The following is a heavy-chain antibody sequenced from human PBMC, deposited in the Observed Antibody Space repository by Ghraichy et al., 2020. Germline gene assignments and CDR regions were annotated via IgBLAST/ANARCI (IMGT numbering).Heavy chain of an antibody. V-gene: IGHV1-18*04. CDR2: ISAYNGNT. CDR1: GYTFTSYG. CDR3: ASLHYDSSGYSFILGY. D-gene: IGHD3-22*01. Sequence: ASVKVSCKASGYTFTSYGISWVRQAPGQGLEWMGWISAYNGNTNYAQKLQGRVTMTTDTSTSTAYMELRSLRSDDTAVYYCASLHYDSSGYSFILGYWGQGTLVTVSS. J-gene: IGHJ4*02.